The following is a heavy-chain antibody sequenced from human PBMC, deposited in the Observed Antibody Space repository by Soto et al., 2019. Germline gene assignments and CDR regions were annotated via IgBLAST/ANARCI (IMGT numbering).Heavy chain of an antibody. CDR1: GFTFSSYA. D-gene: IGHD6-6*01. Sequence: GGSLRLSCAASGFTFSSYAMHWVRQAPGKGLEWVAVISYDGSNKYYADSVKGRFTISRDNSKNTLYLQMNSLRAEDTAVYYCAKCESVRYYYYGMDVWGQGTTVTVSS. CDR2: ISYDGSNK. CDR3: AKCESVRYYYYGMDV. V-gene: IGHV3-30-3*02. J-gene: IGHJ6*02.